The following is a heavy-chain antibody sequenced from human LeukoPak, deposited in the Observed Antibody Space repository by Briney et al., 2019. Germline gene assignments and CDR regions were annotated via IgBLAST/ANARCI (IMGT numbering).Heavy chain of an antibody. Sequence: ASVKVSCKASGYTFTGYYMHWVRQAPGQGLEWMGRINPNSGGTNYAQKFQGRVTMTRDTSISTAYMELSRLRSDDTAVYYCAREGLGFHQLLFGYFDYWGQGTLVTVSS. CDR2: INPNSGGT. V-gene: IGHV1-2*06. CDR1: GYTFTGYY. CDR3: AREGLGFHQLLFGYFDY. J-gene: IGHJ4*02. D-gene: IGHD2-2*01.